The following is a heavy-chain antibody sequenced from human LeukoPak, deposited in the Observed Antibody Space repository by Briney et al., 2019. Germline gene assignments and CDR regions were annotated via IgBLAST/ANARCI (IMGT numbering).Heavy chain of an antibody. V-gene: IGHV4-59*01. CDR1: GGSISSYY. D-gene: IGHD3-3*01. CDR3: ARDQYITYDLWSGYLGRGSDAFDI. J-gene: IGHJ3*02. Sequence: SETLSLTYTVSGGSISSYYWSWIRQPPGKGLEWIGYIYYSGSTNYNPSLKSRVTISVDTSKNQLSLKVSSVTAADTAVYYCARDQYITYDLWSGYLGRGSDAFDIWGQGTMVTVSS. CDR2: IYYSGST.